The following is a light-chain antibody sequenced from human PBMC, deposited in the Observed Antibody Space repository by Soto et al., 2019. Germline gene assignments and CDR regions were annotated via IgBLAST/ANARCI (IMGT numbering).Light chain of an antibody. CDR3: QQYNNYWT. CDR1: QSINSW. CDR2: DAS. J-gene: IGKJ1*01. V-gene: IGKV1-5*01. Sequence: DIQMTQSPSTLSASVGDRVTITCRASQSINSWLAWYQQKPGKAPKLLIYDASNLESGVPSRFSGSGSGTEFSLTISSLQPDDFATYYCQQYNNYWTFGQGTRVEIK.